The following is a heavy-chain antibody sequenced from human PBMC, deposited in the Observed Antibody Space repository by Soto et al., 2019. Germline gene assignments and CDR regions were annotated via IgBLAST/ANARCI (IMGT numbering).Heavy chain of an antibody. J-gene: IGHJ4*02. Sequence: VPLVESGGGVVKPGGSLRLSFAAPGLTFSDYPMHWVRQAPGKGLEWVAVVSHDGRNTHYADSVKGRFTISRDSSKNTVSLEMTSLRAEDTAVYYCAKGGRQWLVTSDFNYWGQGALVTVSS. CDR2: VSHDGRNT. CDR3: AKGGRQWLVTSDFNY. CDR1: GLTFSDYP. V-gene: IGHV3-30*18. D-gene: IGHD6-19*01.